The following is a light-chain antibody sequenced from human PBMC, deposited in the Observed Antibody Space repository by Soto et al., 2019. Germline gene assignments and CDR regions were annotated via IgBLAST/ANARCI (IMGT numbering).Light chain of an antibody. V-gene: IGKV3-20*01. J-gene: IGKJ1*01. CDR2: GAS. Sequence: EIVLTQTPGTLSLSPGERATLSCRASQSVSSNYLAWYQQKSGQAPRLLIYGASSRATGIPDRFSGSGSGTDFTLTIDRLEPEDFAIYYYQQYGTSRMFGQGTKVEMK. CDR1: QSVSSNY. CDR3: QQYGTSRM.